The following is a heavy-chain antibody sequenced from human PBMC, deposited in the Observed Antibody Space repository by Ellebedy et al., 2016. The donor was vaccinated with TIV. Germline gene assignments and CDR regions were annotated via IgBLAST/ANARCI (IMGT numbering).Heavy chain of an antibody. V-gene: IGHV3-48*01. J-gene: IGHJ4*02. D-gene: IGHD1-26*01. Sequence: AASVKVSCKASGYTFTNYDINWVRQAPGKGLEWVSYISSSSSTIYYADSVKGRFTISRDNAKNSLYLQMNSLRAEDTAVYYCARPSTVGATLCFDYWGRGTLVTVSS. CDR3: ARPSTVGATLCFDY. CDR2: ISSSSSTI. CDR1: GYTFTNYD.